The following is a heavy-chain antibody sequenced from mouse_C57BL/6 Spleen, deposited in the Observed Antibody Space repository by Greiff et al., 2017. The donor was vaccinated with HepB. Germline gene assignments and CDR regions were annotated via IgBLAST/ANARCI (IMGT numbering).Heavy chain of an antibody. CDR1: GYTFTSYD. V-gene: IGHV1-85*01. CDR2: IYPRDGST. J-gene: IGHJ3*01. D-gene: IGHD2-4*01. Sequence: QVQLKESGPELVKPGASVKLSCKASGYTFTSYDINWVKQRPGQGLEWIGWIYPRDGSTKYNEKFKGKATLTVDTSSSTAYMELHSLTSEDSAVYFCARPYDYDDPGFAYWGQGTLVTVSA. CDR3: ARPYDYDDPGFAY.